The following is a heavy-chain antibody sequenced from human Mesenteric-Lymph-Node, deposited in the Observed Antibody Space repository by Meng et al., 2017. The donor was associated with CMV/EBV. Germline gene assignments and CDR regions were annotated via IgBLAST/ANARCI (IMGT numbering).Heavy chain of an antibody. CDR3: AKLTNVYYDGMDV. CDR1: GFTFSSYN. CDR2: ISISGSYI. J-gene: IGHJ6*02. D-gene: IGHD3-3*01. Sequence: GESLKISCAASGFTFSSYNMNWVRQAPGKGLEWVSSISISGSYIYHADAVKGQFTITRDNTKNTLYLQMNSLRAEDTAVYYCAKLTNVYYDGMDVWGQGTTVTVSS. V-gene: IGHV3-21*01.